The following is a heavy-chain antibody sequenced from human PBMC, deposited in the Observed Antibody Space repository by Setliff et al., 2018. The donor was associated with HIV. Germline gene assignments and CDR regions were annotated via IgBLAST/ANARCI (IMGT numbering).Heavy chain of an antibody. CDR2: IYYSGST. Sequence: PSETLSLTCTVSGGSISSSTYYWGWIRQPPGKGLEWIGTIYYSGSTYYNPSLKSRLTISVDTSKNQFSLKLSSVTAADTAVYYCAKTIGRYFDIFDNWGQGTLVTVSS. V-gene: IGHV4-39*01. CDR3: AKTIGRYFDIFDN. CDR1: GGSISSSTYY. J-gene: IGHJ4*02. D-gene: IGHD3-9*01.